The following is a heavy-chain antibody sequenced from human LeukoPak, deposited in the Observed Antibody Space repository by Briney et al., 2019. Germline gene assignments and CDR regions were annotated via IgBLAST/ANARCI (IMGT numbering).Heavy chain of an antibody. D-gene: IGHD5/OR15-5a*01. CDR2: IYYSGST. CDR3: ARSPVSYWHFDL. CDR1: GGSISSYY. Sequence: SETLSLTCTVSGGSISSYYWSWIRQPPGKGLEWMGNIYYSGSTNYNSSLKSRVTISVDTSRDQFSLNLSSVTAADTGVYYCARSPVSYWHFDLWGRGTLVTVSS. J-gene: IGHJ2*01. V-gene: IGHV4-59*08.